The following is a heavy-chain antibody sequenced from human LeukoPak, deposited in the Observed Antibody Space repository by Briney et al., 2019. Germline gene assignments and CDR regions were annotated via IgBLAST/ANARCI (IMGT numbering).Heavy chain of an antibody. V-gene: IGHV4-39*02. CDR3: AKRDDSGGNLVDL. CDR2: IYYSGST. D-gene: IGHD3-22*01. CDR1: GGSIRSGSHY. Sequence: PSETLSLTCTVSGGSIRSGSHYWAWIRQPPGKGLEWIGSIYYSGSTYYDPSLENRVTISIDTSKNHFSLKLSSLSAADTSVYYCAKRDDSGGNLVDLWGQGTLVTVS. J-gene: IGHJ4*02.